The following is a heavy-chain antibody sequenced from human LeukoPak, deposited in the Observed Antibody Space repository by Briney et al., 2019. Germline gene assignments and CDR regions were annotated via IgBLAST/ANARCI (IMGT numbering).Heavy chain of an antibody. J-gene: IGHJ4*02. D-gene: IGHD2-2*01. V-gene: IGHV3-30-3*01. Sequence: PGGSLRLSCAASGFTFSSYALHWVRQAPGKGLEWVAVISYDGNEKYYADSVKGRFTISRDNSKNTLYLQMNSLRAEDTAVYYCAGYCSSTSCYLDYWGQGTLVTVSS. CDR2: ISYDGNEK. CDR1: GFTFSSYA. CDR3: AGYCSSTSCYLDY.